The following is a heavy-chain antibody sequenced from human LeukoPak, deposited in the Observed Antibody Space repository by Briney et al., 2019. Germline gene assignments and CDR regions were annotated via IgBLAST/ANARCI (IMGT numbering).Heavy chain of an antibody. J-gene: IGHJ4*02. V-gene: IGHV3-23*01. D-gene: IGHD2-21*02. CDR3: EKRGDKLDLI. Sequence: PGGSLRLSCTASGFTFSTYGMSWVRQAPGKGLEWVSAIRGSGDTTFYADSVKGRFTISRDNSENTVYLQMNSLRAEDTAVYYCEKRGDKLDLIWGQGTLVTVSS. CDR2: IRGSGDTT. CDR1: GFTFSTYG.